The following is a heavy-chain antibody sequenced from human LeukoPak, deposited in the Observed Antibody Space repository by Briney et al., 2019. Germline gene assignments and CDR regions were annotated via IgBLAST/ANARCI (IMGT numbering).Heavy chain of an antibody. J-gene: IGHJ4*02. Sequence: EWVANIKPDGSAKNYVDSLKGRFTIFRDNAKNSLYLQMNSLTVADTAVYFCARNPYGDHDYWGQGTLVTVSS. CDR3: ARNPYGDHDY. V-gene: IGHV3-7*01. CDR2: IKPDGSAK. D-gene: IGHD4-17*01.